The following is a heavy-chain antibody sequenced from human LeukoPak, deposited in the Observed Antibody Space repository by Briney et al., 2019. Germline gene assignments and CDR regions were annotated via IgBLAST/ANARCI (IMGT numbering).Heavy chain of an antibody. Sequence: PSETLSLTCTVSGGSISSYYWSWIRQPPGKGLEWIGYIYSSGSTNSNPSLKSRVTISLDTSKNQFSLKLSSVTAADTAVYYCARRSSGSYPYYYFDFWGQGTLVTVSS. CDR2: IYSSGST. J-gene: IGHJ4*02. CDR3: ARRSSGSYPYYYFDF. CDR1: GGSISSYY. V-gene: IGHV4-59*08. D-gene: IGHD1-26*01.